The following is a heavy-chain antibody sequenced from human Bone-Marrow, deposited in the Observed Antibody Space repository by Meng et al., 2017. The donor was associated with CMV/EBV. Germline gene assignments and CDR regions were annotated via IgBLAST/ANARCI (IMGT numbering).Heavy chain of an antibody. V-gene: IGHV3-11*01. CDR2: ISSSGSTI. Sequence: LSLTCAASGFTFSDYYMSWIRQAPGKGLEWVSYISSSGSTIYYADSVKGRFTISRDNAKNSLYLQMNSLRAEDTAVYYCARATLTGYSYGYGYWGQGTLVTVSS. D-gene: IGHD5-18*01. CDR1: GFTFSDYY. CDR3: ARATLTGYSYGYGY. J-gene: IGHJ4*02.